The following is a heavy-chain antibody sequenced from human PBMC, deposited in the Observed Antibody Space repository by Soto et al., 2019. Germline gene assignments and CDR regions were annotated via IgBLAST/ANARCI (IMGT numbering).Heavy chain of an antibody. CDR2: VFHAGHT. Sequence: VHLQQWGAGLLKPSGTLSLTCAVSGGSFSDAYWSWVRQSPGRGLELIGEVFHAGHTNYNPSLKSRVTLSANTDTNQFSLRLTSVTTADSAVYYCASAPRKLFAEGPPFLYYYHGLDVSGQGTTVVVSS. CDR1: GGSFSDAY. CDR3: ASAPRKLFAEGPPFLYYYHGLDV. J-gene: IGHJ6*02. V-gene: IGHV4-34*02.